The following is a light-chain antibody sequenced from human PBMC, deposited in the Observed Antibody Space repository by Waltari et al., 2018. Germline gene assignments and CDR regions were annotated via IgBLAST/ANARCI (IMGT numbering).Light chain of an antibody. CDR2: KAS. CDR3: QQYNSYSPLT. V-gene: IGKV1-5*03. Sequence: DIQMTQSPSTLSASVGDRVTITCRASQSISSWLAWYQQKPGKPPKLMFYKASSLESGVPSRFSGSGSGTEFTLTISSLQPDDFATYYCQQYNSYSPLTFGGGTKVEIK. J-gene: IGKJ4*01. CDR1: QSISSW.